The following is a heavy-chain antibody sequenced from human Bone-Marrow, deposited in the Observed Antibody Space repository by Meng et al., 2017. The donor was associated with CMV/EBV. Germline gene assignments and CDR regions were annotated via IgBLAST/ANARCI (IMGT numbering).Heavy chain of an antibody. CDR3: ATSPLEWVPVRLDY. J-gene: IGHJ4*02. D-gene: IGHD3-3*01. V-gene: IGHV3-66*02. CDR2: IFVGGGT. Sequence: GESLKISCAASGLTVSSNFMTWVRQAPGQGLEWVSVIFVGGGTNYADSVKGRFAISRDKSTNTLYLQINSLGPEDPAAYYFATSPLEWVPVRLDYWGQGTLVTVSS. CDR1: GLTVSSNF.